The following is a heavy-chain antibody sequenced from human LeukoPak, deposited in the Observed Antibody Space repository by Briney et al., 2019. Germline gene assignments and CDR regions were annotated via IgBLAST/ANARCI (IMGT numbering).Heavy chain of an antibody. CDR3: ARTYYYDSSGYTPNYYFDY. CDR1: GGTFSSYA. J-gene: IGHJ4*02. Sequence: GASVKVSCKASGGTFSSYAISWVRQAPGQGLEWMGGIIPIFDTANYAQKFQGRVTITADESTSTAYMELSSLRSEDTAVYYCARTYYYDSSGYTPNYYFDYWGQGTLVTVSS. CDR2: IIPIFDTA. V-gene: IGHV1-69*01. D-gene: IGHD3-22*01.